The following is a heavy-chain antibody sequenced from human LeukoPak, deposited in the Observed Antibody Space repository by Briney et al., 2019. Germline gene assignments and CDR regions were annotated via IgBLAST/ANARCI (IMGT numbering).Heavy chain of an antibody. J-gene: IGHJ3*02. CDR3: ARTELGDGSGSYYNDAFDI. CDR1: GGSVSSGSYY. Sequence: SETLSLTCTVSGGSVSSGSYYWSWIRQPPGKGLEWIVYIYYSGSTNYNPSLKSRVTISVDTSKNQFSLKLSSVTAADTAVYYCARTELGDGSGSYYNDAFDIWGQGTMVTVSS. V-gene: IGHV4-61*01. CDR2: IYYSGST. D-gene: IGHD3-10*01.